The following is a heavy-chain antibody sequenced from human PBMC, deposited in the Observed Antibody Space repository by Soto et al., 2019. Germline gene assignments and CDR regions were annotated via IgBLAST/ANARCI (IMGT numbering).Heavy chain of an antibody. J-gene: IGHJ4*02. CDR1: GYSFTSYW. CDR2: IDPSDSDT. Sequence: GESLKISCKGSGYSFTSYWITWVRQMPGKGLEWMGRIDPSDSDTNYNPSFQGHVTFSVDKSISTAYLHCSSLKASDTAIFYCARHSYDCSGYYYGDFWGQGTLVTVSS. CDR3: ARHSYDCSGYYYGDF. D-gene: IGHD3-22*01. V-gene: IGHV5-10-1*01.